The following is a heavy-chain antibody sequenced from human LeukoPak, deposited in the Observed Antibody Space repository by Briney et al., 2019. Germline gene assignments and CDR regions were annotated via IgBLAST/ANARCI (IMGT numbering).Heavy chain of an antibody. CDR3: ARKRLADLGDDTSFGGTPFDS. D-gene: IGHD3-16*01. CDR2: ITSGASVI. Sequence: QAGGSPRLSCVASGFTFETYHMNWVRQAPGKGLEWLSGITSGASVIYYADSVKGRFTISRDDAMNSVFLQMSGLTVDDTAVYYCARKRLADLGDDTSFGGTPFDSWGKGPLVIVSS. CDR1: GFTFETYH. V-gene: IGHV3-48*03. J-gene: IGHJ4*02.